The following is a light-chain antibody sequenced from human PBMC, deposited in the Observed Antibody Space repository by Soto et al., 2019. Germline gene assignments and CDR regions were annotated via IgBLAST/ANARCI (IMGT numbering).Light chain of an antibody. J-gene: IGLJ2*01. CDR2: DVS. CDR3: SSYTAITTTRV. V-gene: IGLV2-14*03. CDR1: SSDVGGYNY. Sequence: QSALTQPASVSGSPGPSITISCTGTSSDVGGYNYVSWYQQHPGKAPQLMIYDVSSRTSGVSHRFSGSKSGTTASLTIYGLQAEDEAYYFCSSYTAITTTRVFGGGTKLTVL.